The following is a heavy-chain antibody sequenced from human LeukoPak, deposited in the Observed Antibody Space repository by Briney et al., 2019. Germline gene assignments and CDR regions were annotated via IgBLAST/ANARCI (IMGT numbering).Heavy chain of an antibody. V-gene: IGHV3-23*01. CDR3: AKSLFTSATGTGRAFHI. CDR1: GFTFSKFP. D-gene: IGHD1-1*01. Sequence: GGSLRLSCAASGFTFSKFPMGWVRQAPGRGLEWVSAISASGDVTFHADSLRGRFTISRDNSKSTLYLQMNGLRAEDTAIFYCAKSLFTSATGTGRAFHIWGQGTRVTVSS. CDR2: ISASGDVT. J-gene: IGHJ3*02.